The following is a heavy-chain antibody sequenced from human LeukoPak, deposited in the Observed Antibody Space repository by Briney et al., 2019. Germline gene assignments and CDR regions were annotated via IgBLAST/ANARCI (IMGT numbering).Heavy chain of an antibody. D-gene: IGHD2-15*01. J-gene: IGHJ6*02. CDR1: GGSISSSSYY. V-gene: IGHV4-39*01. CDR2: IYYSGST. Sequence: SETLSLTCTVSGGSISSSSYYWGWIRQPPGKGLEWIGSIYYSGSTYYNPSLKSRVTISVDTSKNQFSLKLSSVTAADTAVYYCARHAGYCSAGKCFTDVWGQGTTVTVSS. CDR3: ARHAGYCSAGKCFTDV.